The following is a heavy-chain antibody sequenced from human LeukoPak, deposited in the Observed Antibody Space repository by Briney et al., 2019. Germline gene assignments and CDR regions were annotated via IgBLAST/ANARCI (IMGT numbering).Heavy chain of an antibody. CDR2: ISGSGGRT. CDR3: AREGLYYDSSYEYFQH. V-gene: IGHV3-23*01. D-gene: IGHD3-22*01. CDR1: GFTFSSYA. J-gene: IGHJ1*01. Sequence: GGSLRLSCAASGFTFSSYAMSWVRQASGKGLEWVSTISGSGGRTYYADSVKGRFTISRDNAKNTLYLQMNSLRAEDTAVYYCAREGLYYDSSYEYFQHWGQGTLVTVSS.